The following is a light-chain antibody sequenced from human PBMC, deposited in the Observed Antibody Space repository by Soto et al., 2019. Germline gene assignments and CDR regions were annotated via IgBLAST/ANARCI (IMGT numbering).Light chain of an antibody. V-gene: IGLV1-44*01. Sequence: QSVLTQPPSASGTPGQRVTISCSGSSSNIGSNTVNWYQQVPGTAPKLLIYSNNQRPSGVPDRFSGSKSGTSVSLAISGLQSEDEADYYCAAWDDSLNVVVLGGGTKVTVL. CDR3: AAWDDSLNVVV. J-gene: IGLJ2*01. CDR1: SSNIGSNT. CDR2: SNN.